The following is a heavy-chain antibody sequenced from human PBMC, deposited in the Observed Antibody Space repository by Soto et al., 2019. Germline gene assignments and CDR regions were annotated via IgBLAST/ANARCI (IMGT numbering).Heavy chain of an antibody. CDR2: ISSRGGTI. J-gene: IGHJ4*02. CDR3: ARDSDADF. CDR1: GFPFSSYE. V-gene: IGHV3-48*03. Sequence: EVQLVESGGGLVQPGGSLRLSCAVSGFPFSSYEMNWVRQAPGKGLEWVSYISSRGGTISYADSVKGRFTISRDNAKNSLYLQMNSLRAEDTAVYYCARDSDADFWGQGNLVTVSS.